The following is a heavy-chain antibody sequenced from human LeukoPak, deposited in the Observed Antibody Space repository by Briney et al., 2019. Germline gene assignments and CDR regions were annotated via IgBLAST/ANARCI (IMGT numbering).Heavy chain of an antibody. Sequence: ASVKVSCRASGYTFTSYDINWVRQATGQGLEWMGWINPNSGGTNYAQKFQGRVTMTRDTSISTAYMELSRLRSDDTAVYYCARVGYDFWSGYYRGSYNWFDPWGQGTLVTVSS. CDR3: ARVGYDFWSGYYRGSYNWFDP. J-gene: IGHJ5*02. V-gene: IGHV1-2*02. CDR2: INPNSGGT. CDR1: GYTFTSYD. D-gene: IGHD3-3*01.